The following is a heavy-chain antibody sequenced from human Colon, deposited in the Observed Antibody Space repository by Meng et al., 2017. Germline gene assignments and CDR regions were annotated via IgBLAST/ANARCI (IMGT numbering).Heavy chain of an antibody. CDR3: ARKGYCTNGVCSAFDY. J-gene: IGHJ4*02. V-gene: IGHV3-21*01. D-gene: IGHD2-8*01. CDR2: ISSSSSYI. CDR1: GFTFSSYS. Sequence: GGSLRLSCAASGFTFSSYSMNWVRQAPGKGLEWVSSISSSSSYIYYADSVKGRFTISRDNAKNPLYLQINSLSAEDTAVYYCARKGYCTNGVCSAFDYWGQGTLVTVSS.